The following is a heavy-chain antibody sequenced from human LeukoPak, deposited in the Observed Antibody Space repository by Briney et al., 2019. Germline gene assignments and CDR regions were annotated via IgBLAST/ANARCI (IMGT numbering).Heavy chain of an antibody. V-gene: IGHV3-23*01. D-gene: IGHD1-26*01. J-gene: IGHJ4*02. Sequence: PGGSLRLSCAASRFTFSSYAMSWVRQAPGKGLEWVSAISGSGGSTYYADSVKGRFTISRDNSKNTLYLQMNSLRAEDTAVYYCAKDGQWELLLEFDYWGQGTLVTVSS. CDR1: RFTFSSYA. CDR2: ISGSGGST. CDR3: AKDGQWELLLEFDY.